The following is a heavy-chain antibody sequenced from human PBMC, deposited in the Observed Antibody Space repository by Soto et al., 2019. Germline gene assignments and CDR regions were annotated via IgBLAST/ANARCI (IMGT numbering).Heavy chain of an antibody. V-gene: IGHV3-30*18. CDR1: GFTFSSYG. CDR3: AKDYSSSYLGELSPYDY. D-gene: IGHD3-16*02. Sequence: QVQLVESGGGVVQPGRSLRLSCAASGFTFSSYGMHWVRQAPGKGLEWVAVISYDGSNKYYADSVKGGFTISRDNSKNTLYLQMNSLIAEDTAVYYCAKDYSSSYLGELSPYDYWGQGTLVTVSS. J-gene: IGHJ4*02. CDR2: ISYDGSNK.